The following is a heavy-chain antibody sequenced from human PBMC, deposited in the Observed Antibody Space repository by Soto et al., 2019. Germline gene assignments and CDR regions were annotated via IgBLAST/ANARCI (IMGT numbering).Heavy chain of an antibody. CDR3: ARAPYCSGGSCYRHDDY. V-gene: IGHV1-69*13. J-gene: IGHJ4*02. D-gene: IGHD2-15*01. CDR2: IIPIFGTA. Sequence: ASVKVSCKASGGTFSSYAISWVRQAPGQGLEWMGGIIPIFGTANYAQKFQGRVTITADESTSTAYMELSSLRSEDTAVYYCARAPYCSGGSCYRHDDYWGQGTPVTVSS. CDR1: GGTFSSYA.